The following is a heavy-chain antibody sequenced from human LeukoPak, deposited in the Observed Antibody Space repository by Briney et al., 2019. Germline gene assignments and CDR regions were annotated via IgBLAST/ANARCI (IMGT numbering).Heavy chain of an antibody. J-gene: IGHJ4*02. D-gene: IGHD4-23*01. CDR3: AKDYGGVGDY. Sequence: GGSLRLSCAASGFTFSSYAMHWVRQAPGKALEWVAVISYDGSNKYYADSVKGRFTISRDNSKNTLYLQMNSLRAEDTAVYYCAKDYGGVGDYWGQGTLVTVSS. CDR1: GFTFSSYA. V-gene: IGHV3-30-3*01. CDR2: ISYDGSNK.